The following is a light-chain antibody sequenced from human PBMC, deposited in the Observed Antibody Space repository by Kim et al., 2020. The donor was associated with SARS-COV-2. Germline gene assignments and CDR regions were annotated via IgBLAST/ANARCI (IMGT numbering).Light chain of an antibody. CDR2: RDS. CDR3: QVWDSSTWV. V-gene: IGLV3-9*01. Sequence: VALGQTARITGGGNNIGSKNVHWYQQKPGQAPVLVIYRDSNRPSGIPERFSGSNSGNTATLTISRAQAGDEADYYCQVWDSSTWVFGGGTQLTVL. CDR1: NIGSKN. J-gene: IGLJ3*02.